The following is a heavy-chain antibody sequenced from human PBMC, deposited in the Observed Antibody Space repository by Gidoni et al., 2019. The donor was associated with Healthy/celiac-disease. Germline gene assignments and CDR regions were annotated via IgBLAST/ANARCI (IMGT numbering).Heavy chain of an antibody. Sequence: QVQLQESCTGLVKPSETLCLPCIVSGGSISSYYWRWIRQPPGKGLEWIGYIYYSGSTNYNPSLKSRVTISVDTSKNQFSLKLSSVTAADTAVYYCARVNDSEYFDLWGRGTLVTVSS. CDR2: IYYSGST. CDR3: ARVNDSEYFDL. CDR1: GGSISSYY. J-gene: IGHJ2*01. V-gene: IGHV4-59*01. D-gene: IGHD3-22*01.